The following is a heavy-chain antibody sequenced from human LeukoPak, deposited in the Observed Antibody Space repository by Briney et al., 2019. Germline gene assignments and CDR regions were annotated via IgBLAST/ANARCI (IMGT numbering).Heavy chain of an antibody. CDR3: ARFIEKAMVRGVINGDAFDI. CDR2: IYYSGST. J-gene: IGHJ3*02. CDR1: GGSISSYY. V-gene: IGHV4-59*01. D-gene: IGHD3-10*01. Sequence: SETLSLTCTVSGGSISSYYWSWIRQPPGKGLEWIGYIYYSGSTNYNPSLKSRVTISVDTSKNQFSLKLSSVTAADTAVYYCARFIEKAMVRGVINGDAFDIWGQGTMVTVSS.